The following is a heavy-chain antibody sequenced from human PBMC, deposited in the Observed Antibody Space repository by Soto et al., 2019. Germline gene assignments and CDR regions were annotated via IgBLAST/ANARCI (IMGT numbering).Heavy chain of an antibody. CDR3: ANNLGSGWSGFDR. D-gene: IGHD6-19*01. Sequence: EVQLLESGGGLVQPGGSLRLSCAASGFTFSSYAMSWVRQAPGKGLEWVSAISRSGGSTYYADSVKGRFTISRDNSKNTRYLQMNSLRAEDTAVYYCANNLGSGWSGFDRWGQGTLVTVSS. CDR2: ISRSGGST. CDR1: GFTFSSYA. J-gene: IGHJ5*02. V-gene: IGHV3-23*01.